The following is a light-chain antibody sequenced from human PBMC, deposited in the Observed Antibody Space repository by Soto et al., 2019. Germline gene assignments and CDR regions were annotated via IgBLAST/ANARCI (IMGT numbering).Light chain of an antibody. V-gene: IGKV1-5*03. Sequence: DIQMTQSPSTLSESVGDRVTITCRASQTISSWLAWYQQKPGKAPKLLIYKESTLKSGVPSRFSGSGSGTEFTLTISSLQPDDFATYYCQHYNSYSEAFGQGTKVELK. J-gene: IGKJ1*01. CDR1: QTISSW. CDR3: QHYNSYSEA. CDR2: KES.